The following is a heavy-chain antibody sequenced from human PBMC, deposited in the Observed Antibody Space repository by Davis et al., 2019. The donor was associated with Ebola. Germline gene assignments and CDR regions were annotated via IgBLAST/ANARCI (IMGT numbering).Heavy chain of an antibody. CDR1: GGSISSSSYY. CDR2: IYYSGST. V-gene: IGHV4-39*07. Sequence: SETLSLTCTVSGGSISSSSYYWGWIRQPPGKGLEWIGSIYYSGSTNYNPYLKSRVTISVDTSKNEFSLNLSSVTAADTAVYYGARGRMRGETDYWGQGTLVTVSS. CDR3: ARGRMRGETDY. J-gene: IGHJ4*02. D-gene: IGHD3-16*01.